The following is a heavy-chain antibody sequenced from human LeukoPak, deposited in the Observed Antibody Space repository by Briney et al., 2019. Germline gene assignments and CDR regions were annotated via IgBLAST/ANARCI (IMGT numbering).Heavy chain of an antibody. D-gene: IGHD6-13*01. CDR1: GFTFSNNW. V-gene: IGHV3-7*03. CDR3: ARESTYSSNWQIGWDAFDI. Sequence: PGGSLRLSCAASGFTFSNNWMTWVRQAPGKGLEWVASVKKDASEKYYVDSVKGRFTISRDNAKNSLYMQMNSLRAEDTAVYYCARESTYSSNWQIGWDAFDIWGQGTMVTVSS. J-gene: IGHJ3*02. CDR2: VKKDASEK.